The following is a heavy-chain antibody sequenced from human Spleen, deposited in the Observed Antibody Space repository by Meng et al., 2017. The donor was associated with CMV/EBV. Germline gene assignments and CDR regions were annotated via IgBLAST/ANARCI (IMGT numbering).Heavy chain of an antibody. J-gene: IGHJ6*02. CDR1: GFTFSNAW. V-gene: IGHV3-15*01. CDR3: ARDPVVPAAIHYYYYGMDV. D-gene: IGHD2-2*02. Sequence: GGSLRLSCAASGFTFSNAWMSWARQAPGKGLEWVGRIKSKTDGGTTDYAAPVKGRFTISRDDSKNTLYLQMNSLKTEDTAVYYCARDPVVPAAIHYYYYGMDVWGQGTTVTVSS. CDR2: IKSKTDGGTT.